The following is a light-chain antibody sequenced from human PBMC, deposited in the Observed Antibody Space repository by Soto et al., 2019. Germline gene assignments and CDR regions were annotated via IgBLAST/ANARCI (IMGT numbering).Light chain of an antibody. CDR1: QGISNY. J-gene: IGKJ1*01. CDR2: EAS. V-gene: IGKV1-9*01. Sequence: DIQLTQSPSFLSASVGDRVTITCRASQGISNYLAWYQQKPGKAPKLLIYEASTLQSGVPSRFSGSGSGTEFTLTISSLQPDDFATYYCQHYNSYSEAFGQGTKVDIK. CDR3: QHYNSYSEA.